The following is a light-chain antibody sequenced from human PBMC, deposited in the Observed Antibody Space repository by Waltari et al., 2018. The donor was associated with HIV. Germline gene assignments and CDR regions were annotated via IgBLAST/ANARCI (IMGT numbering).Light chain of an antibody. J-gene: IGLJ3*02. V-gene: IGLV2-8*01. CDR1: SSDVGGFDY. Sequence: QSALPQPPSASGPPGPSVTISCSGPSSDVGGFDYVTWYQQQPPKAPKLVSYEVNRRPVRVPDRFSGSKSCNTASLTVSGLQAEDEAYYYCSSYKDVNNLVFGGGTKLTVL. CDR3: SSYKDVNNLV. CDR2: EVN.